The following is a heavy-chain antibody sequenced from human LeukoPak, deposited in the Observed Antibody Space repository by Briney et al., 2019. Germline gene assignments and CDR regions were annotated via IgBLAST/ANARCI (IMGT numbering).Heavy chain of an antibody. CDR1: GFSFSSYW. J-gene: IGHJ3*01. CDR2: INCEGSVT. CDR3: TRDSSLPGF. V-gene: IGHV3-74*01. D-gene: IGHD3-16*02. Sequence: GGSLRLSCAASGFSFSSYWMHWVRQAPGKGVVWVRYINCEGSVTTYADSVKGQFTISRDNDKNTLFLQMKSLRVEDTAIYCCTRDSSLPGFWGQGTMVTVSS.